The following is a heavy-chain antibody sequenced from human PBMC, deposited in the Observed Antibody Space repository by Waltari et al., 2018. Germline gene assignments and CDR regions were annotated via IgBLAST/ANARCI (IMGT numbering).Heavy chain of an antibody. CDR3: ATYIGASLGTAAFDV. J-gene: IGHJ3*01. Sequence: QLQLQESGPGLVKPSETLSLTCSVSGGSLTSSRHYWVWIRQPPGQGLEWIGTISYSGATYSSRSLKSRVTLSRDTSKNDFSLRLGSVTAADTAVYYCATYIGASLGTAAFDVWGQGTMVTVSS. CDR2: ISYSGAT. V-gene: IGHV4-39*02. CDR1: GGSLTSSRHY. D-gene: IGHD5-12*01.